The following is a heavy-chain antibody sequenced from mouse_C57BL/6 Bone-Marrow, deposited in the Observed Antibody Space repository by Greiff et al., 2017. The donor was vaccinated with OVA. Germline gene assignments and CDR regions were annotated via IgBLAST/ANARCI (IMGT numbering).Heavy chain of an antibody. CDR3: TTILRSFYFDY. V-gene: IGHV14-4*01. D-gene: IGHD1-1*01. J-gene: IGHJ2*01. Sequence: EVQLVESGAELVRPGASVKLSCTASGFNIKDDYMHWVKQRPEQGLEWIGWIDPENGDTEYASKFQGKATITADTSSNTAYLQLSSLTSEDTAVYYCTTILRSFYFDYWGQGTTLTVSS. CDR1: GFNIKDDY. CDR2: IDPENGDT.